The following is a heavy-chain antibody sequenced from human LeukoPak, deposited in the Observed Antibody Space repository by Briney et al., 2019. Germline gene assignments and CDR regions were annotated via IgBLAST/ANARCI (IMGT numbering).Heavy chain of an antibody. V-gene: IGHV1-18*04. Sequence: ASVKVSCKASGYTFTGYYMHWVRQAPGQGLEWMGWISAYNGNTNYAQKLQGRVTMTTDTSTSTAYMELGSLRSDDTAVYYCARGKAAAGTDYWGQGTLVTVSS. CDR2: ISAYNGNT. D-gene: IGHD6-13*01. J-gene: IGHJ4*02. CDR1: GYTFTGYY. CDR3: ARGKAAAGTDY.